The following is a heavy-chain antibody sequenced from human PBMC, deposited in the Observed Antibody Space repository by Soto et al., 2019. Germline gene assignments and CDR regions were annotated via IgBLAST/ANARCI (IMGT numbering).Heavy chain of an antibody. CDR2: IYYSGST. J-gene: IGHJ6*02. D-gene: IGHD5-12*01. V-gene: IGHV4-30-4*01. Sequence: PSETLSLTCTVSGGSINGADYYWSWVRQPPGKGLEWIGYIYYSGSTFVNPSLKSRVTISKDMSRNQFSLRLNSMTAADTAVYYCARAIVVTIGGMDVWGHGTTVTVSS. CDR3: ARAIVVTIGGMDV. CDR1: GGSINGADYY.